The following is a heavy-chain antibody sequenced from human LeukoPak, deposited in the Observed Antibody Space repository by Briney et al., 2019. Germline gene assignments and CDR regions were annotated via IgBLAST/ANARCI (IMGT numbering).Heavy chain of an antibody. D-gene: IGHD1-20*01. Sequence: ASVKVSCKAAGYTFTSYKLQWVRQAPGQGLEWMAILNPSDGDTIYAQNFRGRVTVTRDTSTSTVYMDLSSLTSEDTAVYYCGRDGRNWSTDYWGRGTLVTVSS. V-gene: IGHV1-46*01. CDR2: LNPSDGDT. J-gene: IGHJ4*02. CDR3: GRDGRNWSTDY. CDR1: GYTFTSYK.